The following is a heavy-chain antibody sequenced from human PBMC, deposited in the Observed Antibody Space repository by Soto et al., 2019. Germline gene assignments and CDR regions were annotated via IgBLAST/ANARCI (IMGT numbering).Heavy chain of an antibody. Sequence: ASVKVSCEASGYTFTSYGISWVRHAPGQGLEWMGWISAYNGNTNYAQKLQGRVTMTTDTSTSTAYMELRSLRSDDTAVYYCARDAHYTMVRGVPLDYWGQGTLVTVSS. CDR3: ARDAHYTMVRGVPLDY. V-gene: IGHV1-18*01. J-gene: IGHJ4*02. CDR2: ISAYNGNT. CDR1: GYTFTSYG. D-gene: IGHD3-10*01.